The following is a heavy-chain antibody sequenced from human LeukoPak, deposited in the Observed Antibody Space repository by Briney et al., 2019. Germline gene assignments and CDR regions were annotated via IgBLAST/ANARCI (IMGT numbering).Heavy chain of an antibody. CDR3: ARGRPDTSVPRTYYMDV. V-gene: IGHV1-8*01. Sequence: ASVKVSCKASGYTFTSFDIFWVRQATGQGLGWMGWMDHNSGNTGSAQKFQGRVTFTRDTSISTSFMELSSLRSEDTAIYYCARGRPDTSVPRTYYMDVWGKGTTVTVSS. J-gene: IGHJ6*03. CDR2: MDHNSGNT. CDR1: GYTFTSFD. D-gene: IGHD5-18*01.